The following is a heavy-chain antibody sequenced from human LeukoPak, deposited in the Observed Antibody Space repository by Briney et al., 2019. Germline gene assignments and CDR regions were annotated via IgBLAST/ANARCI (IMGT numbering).Heavy chain of an antibody. CDR3: AREGIRIAAAGTIDY. Sequence: ASVKVSCKASGYTFTSYYMHWVRQAPGQGLEWMGIINPSGGSTSYAQKFQGRVTMTRDTSTSTAYMELRSLRSDDTAMYYCAREGIRIAAAGTIDYWGQGTLVTVSS. V-gene: IGHV1-46*01. J-gene: IGHJ4*02. CDR1: GYTFTSYY. D-gene: IGHD6-13*01. CDR2: INPSGGST.